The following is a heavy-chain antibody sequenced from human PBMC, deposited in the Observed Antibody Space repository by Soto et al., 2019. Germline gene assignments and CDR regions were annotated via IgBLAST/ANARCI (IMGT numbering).Heavy chain of an antibody. D-gene: IGHD2-8*01. J-gene: IGHJ6*02. V-gene: IGHV5-51*01. CDR3: ARLMCTNGVCSDYYYYGMDV. CDR1: GYSFTSYW. Sequence: GESLKISCKGSGYSFTSYWIGWVRQMPGKGLEWMGIIYPGDSDTRYSPSFQGQVTISADKSISTAYLQWSSLKASDTAMYYCARLMCTNGVCSDYYYYGMDVWGQGTTVTVSS. CDR2: IYPGDSDT.